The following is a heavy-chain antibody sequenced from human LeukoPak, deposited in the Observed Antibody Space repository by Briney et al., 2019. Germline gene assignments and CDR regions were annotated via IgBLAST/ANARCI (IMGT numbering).Heavy chain of an antibody. D-gene: IGHD3-10*01. CDR2: INWNGGST. J-gene: IGHJ4*02. CDR1: GFTFDDYG. CDR3: ARGGTMVRGVIRPFDY. Sequence: GGSLRLSCAASGFTFDDYGMSWVRQAPGKGLEWVSGINWNGGSTGYADSVKGRFTISRDNAKNSLYLQMNSLRAEDTAVYYCARGGTMVRGVIRPFDYWGQGTLVTVSS. V-gene: IGHV3-20*04.